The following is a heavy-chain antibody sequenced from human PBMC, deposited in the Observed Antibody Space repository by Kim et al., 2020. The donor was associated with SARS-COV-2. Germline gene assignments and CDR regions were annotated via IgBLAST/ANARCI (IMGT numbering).Heavy chain of an antibody. CDR3: ARDGRFLEPRQRVFLRYFDY. CDR2: IYHSGST. Sequence: SETLSLTCAVSGGSISSSNWWSWVRQPPGKGLEWIGEIYHSGSTNYNPSLKSRVTISVDKSKNQFSLKLSSVTAADTAVYYCARDGRFLEPRQRVFLRYFDYWGQGTLVTVSS. V-gene: IGHV4-4*02. D-gene: IGHD3-3*01. J-gene: IGHJ4*02. CDR1: GGSISSSNW.